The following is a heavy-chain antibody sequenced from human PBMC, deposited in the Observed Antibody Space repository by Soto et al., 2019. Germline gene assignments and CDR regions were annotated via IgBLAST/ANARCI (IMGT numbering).Heavy chain of an antibody. Sequence: SLRLSCSASGFTFSSYTMHWVRQAPGKGLEYVSAIATNGGSTYYIDSVEGRFTISRDNSKSTLYLEMSSLRAEDTALYYCVSRDRITATGIDYWGPGTLVTVSS. CDR1: GFTFSSYT. V-gene: IGHV3-64D*06. CDR2: IATNGGST. D-gene: IGHD6-13*01. CDR3: VSRDRITATGIDY. J-gene: IGHJ4*02.